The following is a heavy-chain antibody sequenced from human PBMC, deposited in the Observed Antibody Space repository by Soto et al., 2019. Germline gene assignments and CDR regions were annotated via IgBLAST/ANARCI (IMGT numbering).Heavy chain of an antibody. Sequence: GASVKVSCKASGGTFSSYAISWVRQAPGQGLEWMGGIIPIFGTANYAQKFQGRVTITADKSTSTAYMELSSLRSEDTAVYYCARVYGDSSLRPQSHRGGWFDPWGQGTLVTVSS. CDR1: GGTFSSYA. J-gene: IGHJ5*02. CDR3: ARVYGDSSLRPQSHRGGWFDP. CDR2: IIPIFGTA. D-gene: IGHD3-22*01. V-gene: IGHV1-69*06.